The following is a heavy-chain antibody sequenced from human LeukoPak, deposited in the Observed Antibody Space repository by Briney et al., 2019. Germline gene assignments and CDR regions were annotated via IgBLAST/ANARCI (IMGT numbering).Heavy chain of an antibody. CDR1: GFTFRSYW. Sequence: GGSLRLSCAASGFTFRSYWMSWVRQAPGKGLEWVANIKEDGSEKYYVDSVKGRFTISRDNAKNSAYLQMNSLRGEDTAVYYCARELAVAGPGDYWGQGTLVTVSS. CDR2: IKEDGSEK. J-gene: IGHJ4*02. CDR3: ARELAVAGPGDY. V-gene: IGHV3-7*01. D-gene: IGHD6-19*01.